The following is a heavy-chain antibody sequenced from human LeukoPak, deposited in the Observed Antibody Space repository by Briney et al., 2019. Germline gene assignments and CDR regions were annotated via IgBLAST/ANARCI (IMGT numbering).Heavy chain of an antibody. D-gene: IGHD1-26*01. CDR1: GSMYNYY. CDR3: ARDGGGSYFRANYFDY. CDR2: IHYSGST. V-gene: IGHV4-59*01. Sequence: SETLSLTCTVSGSMYNYYWSWIRQPPGKGLEWIGYIHYSGSTNYNPSLKSRVTMSLDMSNNQVSLWLNSMTAADTAVYYCARDGGGSYFRANYFDYWGQGTLVTVSS. J-gene: IGHJ4*02.